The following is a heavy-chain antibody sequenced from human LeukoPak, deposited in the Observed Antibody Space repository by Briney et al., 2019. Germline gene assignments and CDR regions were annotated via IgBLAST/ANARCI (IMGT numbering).Heavy chain of an antibody. CDR2: IDQDGSDK. Sequence: GGSLRLSCAASGFTLSNYWMSWVRQAPGKGLEWVANIDQDGSDKYYVDSVKGRFTISRDNAKKSLYLQMNSLRAEDTAIYYCAWYGVTHGLDVRGQGTTVTVSS. CDR1: GFTLSNYW. CDR3: AWYGVTHGLDV. J-gene: IGHJ6*02. D-gene: IGHD3-10*01. V-gene: IGHV3-7*01.